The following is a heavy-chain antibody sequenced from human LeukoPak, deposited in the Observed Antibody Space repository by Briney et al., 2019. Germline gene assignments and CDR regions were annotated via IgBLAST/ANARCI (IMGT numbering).Heavy chain of an antibody. CDR3: AREILTGYYTYYYYYYMDV. CDR2: IYYSGST. D-gene: IGHD3-9*01. V-gene: IGHV4-59*12. J-gene: IGHJ6*03. Sequence: SETLSLTCTVSGGSISSYYWSWIRQPPGKGLEWIGSIYYSGSTYYNPSLKSRVTISVDTSKNQFSLKLSSVTAADTAVYYCAREILTGYYTYYYYYYMDVWGKGTTVTVSS. CDR1: GGSISSYY.